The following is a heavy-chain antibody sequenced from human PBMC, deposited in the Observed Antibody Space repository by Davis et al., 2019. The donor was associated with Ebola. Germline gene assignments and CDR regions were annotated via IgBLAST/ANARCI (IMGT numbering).Heavy chain of an antibody. V-gene: IGHV4-39*07. Sequence: PGGSLRLSCTVSGGSISSSSYYWGWIRQPPGKGLEWIGSIYYSGSTYYNPSLKSRVTISVDTSKNQFSLKLSSVTAADTAVYYCAREGVTTDYWGQGTLVTVSS. CDR1: GGSISSSSYY. CDR3: AREGVTTDY. CDR2: IYYSGST. D-gene: IGHD4-11*01. J-gene: IGHJ4*02.